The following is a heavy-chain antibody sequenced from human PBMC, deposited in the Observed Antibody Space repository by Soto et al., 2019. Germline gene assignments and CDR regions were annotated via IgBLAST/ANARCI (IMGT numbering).Heavy chain of an antibody. D-gene: IGHD3-10*01. CDR1: GFTFSNAW. CDR3: TTGLRYYYGSGSYYTYYFDY. V-gene: IGHV3-15*01. Sequence: VQLVESGGGLVKPGGSLRLSCAASGFTFSNAWMSWVRQAPGKGLEWVGRIKSKTDGGTTDYAAPVKGRFTISRDDSKNTLYLQMNSLKTEDTAVYYCTTGLRYYYGSGSYYTYYFDYWGQGTLVTVSS. CDR2: IKSKTDGGTT. J-gene: IGHJ4*02.